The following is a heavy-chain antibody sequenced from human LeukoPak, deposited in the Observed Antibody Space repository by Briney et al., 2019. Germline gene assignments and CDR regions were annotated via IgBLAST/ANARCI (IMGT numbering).Heavy chain of an antibody. V-gene: IGHV1-69*05. Sequence: ASVKVSCKASGGTFSSYAISWVRQAPGQGLEWMGRIIPIFGTANYAQKFQGRVTITTDESTSTAYMELSSLRSEDTAVCYCAKDSHDAFDIWGQGTMVTVSS. CDR1: GGTFSSYA. CDR2: IIPIFGTA. D-gene: IGHD5-18*01. CDR3: AKDSHDAFDI. J-gene: IGHJ3*02.